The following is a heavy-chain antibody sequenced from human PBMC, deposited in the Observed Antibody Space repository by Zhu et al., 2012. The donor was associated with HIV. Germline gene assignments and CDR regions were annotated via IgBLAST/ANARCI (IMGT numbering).Heavy chain of an antibody. V-gene: IGHV4-59*11. CDR2: VYYTGTT. CDR3: ARLRDTSGYYYPSDY. CDR1: GGSTSSHY. J-gene: IGHJ4*02. Sequence: QVQLQESGPGLVKPSETLSLTCSVSGGSTSSHYWSWIRQPPGKGLEWIGYVYYTGTTNYNPSLKSRVTISLDMSKNQFSLKLTSVTAADTAVYYCARLRDTSGYYYPSDYWGQGTLVTVSS. D-gene: IGHD3-22*01.